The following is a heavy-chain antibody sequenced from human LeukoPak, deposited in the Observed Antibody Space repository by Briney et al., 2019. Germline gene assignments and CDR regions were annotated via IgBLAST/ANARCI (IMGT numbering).Heavy chain of an antibody. D-gene: IGHD3-22*01. Sequence: ASVNVSCKASVYTFTGYYMHWVRQAPGQGGAGMGWINPNSGGTNYAQKLQGRVTLTRGTSISTAYMELSRLRSDDPAVYYCARDLGSDSGGYYLLDYWGQGTLVTVYS. CDR1: VYTFTGYY. CDR2: INPNSGGT. J-gene: IGHJ4*02. V-gene: IGHV1-2*02. CDR3: ARDLGSDSGGYYLLDY.